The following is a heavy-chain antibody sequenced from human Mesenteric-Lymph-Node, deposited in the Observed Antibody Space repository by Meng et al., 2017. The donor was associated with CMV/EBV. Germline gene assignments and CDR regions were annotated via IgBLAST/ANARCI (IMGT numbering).Heavy chain of an antibody. J-gene: IGHJ4*02. D-gene: IGHD2-2*01. CDR3: ARDPRYCSSTSCYAPDY. V-gene: IGHV4-39*07. Sequence: GSLRLSCTVSGGSISSSSDYWGWIRQPPGKGLEWIATIYYVGNTYYNPSLKTRVSISIDTSKNQFSLKLSSVTAADTAVYYCARDPRYCSSTSCYAPDYWGQGTLVTVSS. CDR1: GGSISSSSDY. CDR2: IYYVGNT.